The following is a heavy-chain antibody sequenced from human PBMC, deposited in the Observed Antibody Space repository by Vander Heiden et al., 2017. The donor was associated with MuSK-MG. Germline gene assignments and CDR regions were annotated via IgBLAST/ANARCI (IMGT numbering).Heavy chain of an antibody. D-gene: IGHD3-22*01. CDR3: ARGYYYDSSGYPHDAFDI. V-gene: IGHV4-34*01. J-gene: IGHJ3*02. Sequence: QVQLQQWGAGLLKPSETLSLTCAVYGGSFSGYYWSWIRQPPGKGLEWIGEINHSGSTNYNPSLKSRVTISVDTSKNQFSLKLSSVTAADTAVYYCARGYYYDSSGYPHDAFDIWGQGTMVTVSS. CDR1: GGSFSGYY. CDR2: INHSGST.